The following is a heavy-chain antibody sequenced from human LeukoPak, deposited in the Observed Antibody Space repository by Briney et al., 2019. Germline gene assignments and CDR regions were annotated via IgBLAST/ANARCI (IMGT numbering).Heavy chain of an antibody. J-gene: IGHJ4*02. V-gene: IGHV1-46*01. CDR1: GYIFTSYY. D-gene: IGHD5-18*01. CDR2: INPSGGST. Sequence: ASVKVSCKASGYIFTSYYMHWVRQAPGQGPEWMGIINPSGGSTSYAQKFQGRVTMTRDTSTSTVYMELSSLRSGDTAVYYCAMGVYSYGYDYWGQGTLVTVSS. CDR3: AMGVYSYGYDY.